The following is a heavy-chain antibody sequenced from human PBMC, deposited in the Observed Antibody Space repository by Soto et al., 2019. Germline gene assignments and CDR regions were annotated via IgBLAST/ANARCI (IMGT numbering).Heavy chain of an antibody. CDR3: TSPYYADYGMDV. CDR2: IRSKANSYAT. J-gene: IGHJ6*02. D-gene: IGHD3-3*01. Sequence: GGSLRLSCAASGFTFSVSAMHWVRQASGKGLEWVGRIRSKANSYATAYAASVKGRFTISIDDSKNTAYLQMNSLKTEDTAVYYCTSPYYADYGMDVWGQGTRFTVSS. CDR1: GFTFSVSA. V-gene: IGHV3-73*01.